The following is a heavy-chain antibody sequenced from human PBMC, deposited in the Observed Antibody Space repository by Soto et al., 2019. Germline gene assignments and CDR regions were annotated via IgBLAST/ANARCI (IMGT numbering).Heavy chain of an antibody. V-gene: IGHV4-39*01. CDR1: GVSIRSPSYF. D-gene: IGHD6-19*01. CDR3: ARLGGFSAGTFDS. CDR2: VYSHGDT. J-gene: IGHJ4*02. Sequence: SETLSLTCSVSGVSIRSPSYFWGWVRQPPGKGLEWIAAVYSHGDTHYNPSLKSRVSISVDTSANQLSLTLTSVTVADTAVYYCARLGGFSAGTFDSWGQGTLVTVSS.